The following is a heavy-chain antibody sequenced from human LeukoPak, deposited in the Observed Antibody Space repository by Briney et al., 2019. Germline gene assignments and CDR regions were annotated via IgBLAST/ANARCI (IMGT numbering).Heavy chain of an antibody. J-gene: IGHJ4*02. CDR1: GFTFSSYG. CDR3: ARALGATDY. CDR2: INHSGST. Sequence: GSLRLSCAASGFTFSSYGMHWIRQPPGKGLEWIGEINHSGSTNYNPSLKSRVTISVDTSKNQFSLKLSSVTAADTAVYYCARALGATDYWGQGTLVTVSS. D-gene: IGHD1-26*01. V-gene: IGHV4-34*01.